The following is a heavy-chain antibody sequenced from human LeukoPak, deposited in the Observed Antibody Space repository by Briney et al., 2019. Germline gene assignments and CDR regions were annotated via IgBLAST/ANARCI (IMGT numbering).Heavy chain of an antibody. CDR3: ARHSNYYDSSGYEIGAFDI. J-gene: IGHJ3*02. D-gene: IGHD3-22*01. V-gene: IGHV3-66*04. CDR2: IYSGGST. CDR1: GFTVSSNY. Sequence: GGSLRLSCAASGFTVSSNYMSWVRQAPGKGLEWVSVIYSGGSTYYADSVKGRFTISRDNSKSTLYLQMNSLRAEDTAVYYCARHSNYYDSSGYEIGAFDIWGQGTMVTVSS.